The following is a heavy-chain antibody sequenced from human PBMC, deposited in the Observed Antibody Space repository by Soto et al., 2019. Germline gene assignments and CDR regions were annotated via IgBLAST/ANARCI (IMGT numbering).Heavy chain of an antibody. D-gene: IGHD2-21*01. CDR1: GGSISSSSYY. V-gene: IGHV4-39*01. J-gene: IGHJ4*02. CDR2: IYYSGST. Sequence: QLQLQESGPGLVKPSETLSLTCTVSGGSISSSSYYWGWIRQPPGKGLEWIGSIYYSGSTYYNPSLKSRVTISVDTSKNRFSLKLSSVTAAYTAVYYCARQDPSWRWGYPGLLDYWGQGTLVTVSS. CDR3: ARQDPSWRWGYPGLLDY.